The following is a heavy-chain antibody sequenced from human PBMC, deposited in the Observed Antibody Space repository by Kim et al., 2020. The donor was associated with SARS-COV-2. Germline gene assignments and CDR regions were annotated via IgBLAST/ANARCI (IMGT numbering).Heavy chain of an antibody. D-gene: IGHD3-22*01. CDR2: ITCDGSNT. CDR1: GFTFSDYC. CDR3: VKEAGYTMIIVDYYLDY. J-gene: IGHJ4*02. Sequence: GGSLRLSCVASGFTFSDYCMHWVRQAPGKGLEWVSIITCDGSNTYYAASVKGRFTISRDNSKNTVYLQMNSLRTEDTALYYCVKEAGYTMIIVDYYLDYWGQGTLVTVSS. V-gene: IGHV3-30*18.